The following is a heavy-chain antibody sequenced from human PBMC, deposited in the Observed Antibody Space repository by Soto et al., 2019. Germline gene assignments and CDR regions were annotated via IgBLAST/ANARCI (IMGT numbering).Heavy chain of an antibody. D-gene: IGHD2-2*01. CDR3: AGGLGSTSSSRWFDP. CDR2: ISYDGSNK. V-gene: IGHV3-30-3*01. Sequence: QVQLVESGGGVVQPGRSLRLSCAASGFTFSSYAMHWVRQAPGKGLEWVAVISYDGSNKYYADSVKGRFTISRDNSXSTRYLQMNSLRAEDTAVYYCAGGLGSTSSSRWFDPWGQGTLVTVSS. J-gene: IGHJ5*02. CDR1: GFTFSSYA.